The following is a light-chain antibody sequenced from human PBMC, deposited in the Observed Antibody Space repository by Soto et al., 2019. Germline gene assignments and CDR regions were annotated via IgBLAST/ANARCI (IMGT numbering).Light chain of an antibody. J-gene: IGLJ2*01. V-gene: IGLV1-47*01. CDR2: RNN. Sequence: QSVLTQPSSASGTPGQRVTISCSGSSSNIGSNYVYWYQQLPGTAPKLLIYRNNQRPSGVPDRFSGSKSGTSASPAISGLRSEDEADYYCASWDDSLSGVVFGGGTKLTVL. CDR3: ASWDDSLSGVV. CDR1: SSNIGSNY.